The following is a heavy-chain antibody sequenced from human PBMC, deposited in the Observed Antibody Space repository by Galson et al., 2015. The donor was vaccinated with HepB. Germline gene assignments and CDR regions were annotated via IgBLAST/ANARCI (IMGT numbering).Heavy chain of an antibody. CDR2: TYYRSKWYN. Sequence: SGDSVSSNSAAWNWIRQSPSRGLEWLGRTYYRSKWYNDYAVSVKSRITMTRDTSTSTVYMELSSLRSEDTAVYYCALLVPRYFDWLVFDYWGQGTLVTVSS. CDR3: ALLVPRYFDWLVFDY. J-gene: IGHJ4*02. V-gene: IGHV6-1*01. CDR1: GDSVSSNSAA. D-gene: IGHD3-9*01.